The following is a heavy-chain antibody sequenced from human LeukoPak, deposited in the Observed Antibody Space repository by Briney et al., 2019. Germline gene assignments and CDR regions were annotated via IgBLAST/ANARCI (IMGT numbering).Heavy chain of an antibody. CDR2: IYSEGDT. V-gene: IGHV3-53*01. D-gene: IGHD6-19*01. CDR1: GLSFSAIY. Sequence: GGSLRLSCAASGLSFSAIYMSWVRQAPGKGLEWVSVIYSEGDTYYADSVKGRFTISRDNSKNTLYLQMNSLRAEDTAVYYCAKLSSPSGWYYFDYWGQGTLVTVSS. J-gene: IGHJ4*02. CDR3: AKLSSPSGWYYFDY.